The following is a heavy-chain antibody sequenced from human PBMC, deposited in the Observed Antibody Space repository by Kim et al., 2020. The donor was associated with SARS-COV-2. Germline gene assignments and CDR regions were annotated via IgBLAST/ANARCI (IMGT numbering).Heavy chain of an antibody. CDR2: IGIGGERT. D-gene: IGHD4-17*01. J-gene: IGHJ5*02. CDR3: AKSVTIVSSPLGS. V-gene: IGHV3-23*01. Sequence: GGSLRLSCAASGFDFSSYAMNWVRQAPGKGLEWVSGIGIGGERTYYAYSVKGRFTISRDYQRKTLFLQMNSLRADDTAVYYCAKSVTIVSSPLGSWGQGT. CDR1: GFDFSSYA.